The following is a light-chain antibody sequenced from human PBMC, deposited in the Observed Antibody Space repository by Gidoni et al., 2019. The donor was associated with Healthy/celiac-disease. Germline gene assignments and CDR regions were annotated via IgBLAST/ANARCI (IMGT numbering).Light chain of an antibody. CDR3: QQYNSYSQT. V-gene: IGKV1-5*01. CDR2: DAS. J-gene: IGKJ1*01. Sequence: DIQMNQYPSTLSASVGDRVTITCRASQSISSWLAWYQQKPGKAPKRLIYDASSLESGVPSRFSGSGSGTEFTLTISSLQPDDSATYYCQQYNSYSQTFGQGTKVEIK. CDR1: QSISSW.